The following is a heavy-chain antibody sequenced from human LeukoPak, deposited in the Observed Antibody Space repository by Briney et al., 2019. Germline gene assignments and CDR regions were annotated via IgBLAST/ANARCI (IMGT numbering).Heavy chain of an antibody. Sequence: ASVKVSCKASGYTFTGYYMHWVRQAPGQGLEWMGWINPHSGGTNYAQNFQGRVSMTRDTSISTAYMELSRLRSDDKAVYYCARGIAAPQGLHAFDIWGQGTMVSVSS. CDR3: ARGIAAPQGLHAFDI. V-gene: IGHV1-2*02. J-gene: IGHJ3*02. CDR1: GYTFTGYY. D-gene: IGHD6-6*01. CDR2: INPHSGGT.